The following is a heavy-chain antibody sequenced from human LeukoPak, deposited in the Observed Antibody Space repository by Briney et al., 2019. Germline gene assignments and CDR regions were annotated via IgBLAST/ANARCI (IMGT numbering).Heavy chain of an antibody. Sequence: ASVKVSCKASGYAFTSYAIHWVRQAPGQGLEWMGGIIPIFGTANYAQKFQGRVTITADESTSTAYMELSSLRSEDTAVYYCARVPDYGGTHHNAFDIWGQGTMVTVSS. D-gene: IGHD4-23*01. V-gene: IGHV1-69*13. CDR1: GYAFTSYA. J-gene: IGHJ3*02. CDR3: ARVPDYGGTHHNAFDI. CDR2: IIPIFGTA.